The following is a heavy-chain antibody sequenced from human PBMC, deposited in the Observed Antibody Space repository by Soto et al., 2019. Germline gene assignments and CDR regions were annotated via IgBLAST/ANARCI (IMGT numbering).Heavy chain of an antibody. J-gene: IGHJ6*02. D-gene: IGHD3-10*01. CDR3: ARDSYDYYGSGSYRTLGRCYYYGMDV. CDR1: GYTFTGYY. V-gene: IGHV1-2*04. Sequence: ASVKVSCKASGYTFTGYYMHCLRQAPGQGLEWMGWINPNSGGTNYAQKFQGWVTMTRDTSISTAYMELSRLRSDDTAVYYCARDSYDYYGSGSYRTLGRCYYYGMDVWGQGTTVTVYS. CDR2: INPNSGGT.